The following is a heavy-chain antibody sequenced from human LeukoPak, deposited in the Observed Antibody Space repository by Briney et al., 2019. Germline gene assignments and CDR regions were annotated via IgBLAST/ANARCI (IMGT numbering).Heavy chain of an antibody. V-gene: IGHV3-66*01. J-gene: IGHJ4*02. CDR3: ARPGITVAGSLDY. CDR1: GFIVSSNY. CDR2: IYSGGNT. D-gene: IGHD6-19*01. Sequence: GGSLRLSCAASGFIVSSNYMSWVRQAPGKGLEWVSVIYSGGNTYYADSVKGRFTISRDNSKNTLYLQMNSLRAEDTAVYYCARPGITVAGSLDYWGQGTLVTVSS.